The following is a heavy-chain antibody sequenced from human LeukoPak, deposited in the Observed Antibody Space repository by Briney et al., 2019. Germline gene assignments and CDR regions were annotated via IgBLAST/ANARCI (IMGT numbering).Heavy chain of an antibody. J-gene: IGHJ4*02. V-gene: IGHV3-49*04. CDR2: IRSKALYGTS. Sequence: GGSLRLSCTGSGFRFGGYALSWVRQAPGKGLEWVGFIRSKALYGTSEYAASVEGRFSISRDDSNSVAYLQMNSLKTEDTAVYFCVRESVRDYYFDYWGQGTLVNVSS. CDR1: GFRFGGYA. CDR3: VRESVRDYYFDY. D-gene: IGHD3-10*02.